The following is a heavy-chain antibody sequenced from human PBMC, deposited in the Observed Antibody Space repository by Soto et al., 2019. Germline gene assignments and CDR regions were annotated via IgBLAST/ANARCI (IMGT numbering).Heavy chain of an antibody. V-gene: IGHV1-46*03. Sequence: ASVKVSCKASGYTFTSYYMHWVRQAPGQGLEWMGIINPSGGSTSYAQKFQGRVTMTRDTSTSTVYMELSSLRSEDTAVYYCAKSGDCSSTSCYEDYYYYYMDGWGKGTTVTFSS. CDR3: AKSGDCSSTSCYEDYYYYYMDG. CDR1: GYTFTSYY. J-gene: IGHJ6*03. D-gene: IGHD2-2*01. CDR2: INPSGGST.